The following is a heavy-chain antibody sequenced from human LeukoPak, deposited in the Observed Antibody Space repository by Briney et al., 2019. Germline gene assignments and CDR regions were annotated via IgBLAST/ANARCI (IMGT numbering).Heavy chain of an antibody. CDR2: INHSGST. CDR1: GGSFSGYY. CDR3: ARSGGIAAVKGPPRFDP. J-gene: IGHJ5*02. Sequence: PSETLSLTCAVYGGSFSGYYWSWIRQPPGKGLEWIGEINHSGSTNYNPSLKSRVTISVDTSKNQFSLKLSSVTAADTAVYYCARSGGIAAVKGPPRFDPWGQGTLVTVSS. D-gene: IGHD6-13*01. V-gene: IGHV4-34*01.